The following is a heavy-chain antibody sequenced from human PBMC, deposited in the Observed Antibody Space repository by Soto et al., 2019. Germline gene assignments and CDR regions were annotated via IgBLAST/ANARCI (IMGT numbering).Heavy chain of an antibody. V-gene: IGHV1-18*01. D-gene: IGHD2-8*01. Sequence: QVQLVQSGAEMKQPGASVKVSCKTSGYAFSGYRLSWVRQGPGQGLEWMGWISGYNGNTDYAKQFQGRVTMTTDTSTSTAYMEKRSLRSDDTAVYYCARDLGPPNWFDSWGQGTLVTVSS. CDR3: ARDLGPPNWFDS. CDR1: GYAFSGYR. CDR2: ISGYNGNT. J-gene: IGHJ5*01.